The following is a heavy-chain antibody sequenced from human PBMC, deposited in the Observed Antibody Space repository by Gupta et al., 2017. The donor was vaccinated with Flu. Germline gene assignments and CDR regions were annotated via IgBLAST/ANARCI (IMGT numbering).Heavy chain of an antibody. CDR1: GFSFGSYG. CDR3: ARGGKEGEDNFGTEIDAFDI. V-gene: IGHV3-33*01. CDR2: IWFDGSNK. D-gene: IGHD1-1*01. Sequence: QVHLVESVGRVVQPGRSLRLSCAASGFSFGSYGMHWVRQVPGKGLEWVAVIWFDGSNKYYADSMKGRFTISRDNPKDTLYLQVNSLRAEDTAVYYCARGGKEGEDNFGTEIDAFDIWGQGTTVTVS. J-gene: IGHJ3*02.